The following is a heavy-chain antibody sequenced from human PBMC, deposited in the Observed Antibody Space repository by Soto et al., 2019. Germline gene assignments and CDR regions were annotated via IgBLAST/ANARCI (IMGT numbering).Heavy chain of an antibody. CDR1: GGTFSSYA. D-gene: IGHD2-15*01. CDR3: ARDRGYCSGGSCYLGPDY. Sequence: QVQLVQSGAEVKKPGSSVKVSCKASGGTFSSYAISWVRQAPGQGLEWMGGIIPIFGTANYAQKFQARVTITADESTSTAYMELSSLRSEDTAVYYCARDRGYCSGGSCYLGPDYWGQGTLVTVSS. V-gene: IGHV1-69*12. J-gene: IGHJ4*02. CDR2: IIPIFGTA.